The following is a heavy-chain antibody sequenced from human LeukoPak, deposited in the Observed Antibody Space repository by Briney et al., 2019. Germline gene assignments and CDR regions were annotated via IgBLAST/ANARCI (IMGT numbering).Heavy chain of an antibody. CDR1: GGSISSGGYY. V-gene: IGHV4-30-2*01. CDR2: IYHSGST. D-gene: IGHD6-13*01. CDR3: PKGNAGSWSLYYYDYMDV. J-gene: IGHJ6*03. Sequence: SQTLSLTCTVSGGSISSGGYYWSWIRQPPGKGLEWIGYIYHSGSTYYNPSLKSRVTISVDRSKNQFSLKLSSVTAADTAVYYFPKGNAGSWSLYYYDYMDVWGKGTTVTVSS.